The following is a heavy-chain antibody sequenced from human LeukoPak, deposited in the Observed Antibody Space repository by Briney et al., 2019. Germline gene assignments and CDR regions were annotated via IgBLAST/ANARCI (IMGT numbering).Heavy chain of an antibody. J-gene: IGHJ4*02. D-gene: IGHD3-10*01. V-gene: IGHV1-46*01. CDR1: GYTFTSNY. CDR2: TSPSGGST. CDR3: ARDVYGSGSPKGVD. Sequence: ASVKVSCKAFGYTFTSNYMHWVRQAPGQGPEWMGVTSPSGGSTTYAQKFQGRVTLTRDMSTSTDYLELSSLRSEDTAVYYCARDVYGSGSPKGVDWGQGTLVTVSS.